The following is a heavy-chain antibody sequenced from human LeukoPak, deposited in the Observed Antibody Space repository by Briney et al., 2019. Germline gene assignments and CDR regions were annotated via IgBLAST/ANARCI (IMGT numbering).Heavy chain of an antibody. D-gene: IGHD3-10*01. Sequence: SQTLSLTCAISGDSVSRNSAAWHWIRQSPSRGLEWLGRTYYRSKWYNDYAVSVKSRITINPDTSKNQFSLQLNSVTPEDTAVYYCARDSYGSGSFIFDYWGQGTLVTVSS. CDR2: TYYRSKWYN. CDR1: GDSVSRNSAA. V-gene: IGHV6-1*01. CDR3: ARDSYGSGSFIFDY. J-gene: IGHJ4*02.